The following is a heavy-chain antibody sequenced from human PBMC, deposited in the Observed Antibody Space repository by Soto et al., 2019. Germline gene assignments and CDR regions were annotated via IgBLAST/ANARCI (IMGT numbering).Heavy chain of an antibody. D-gene: IGHD1-26*01. CDR2: ISYDGSNK. CDR1: GFTFSSYA. J-gene: IGHJ3*02. CDR3: ARGHNIVGAYDAFDI. V-gene: IGHV3-30-3*01. Sequence: GGSLRLSCAASGFTFSSYAMHWVRQAPGKGLEWVAVISYDGSNKYYADSVKGRFTISRDNSKNTLYLQMNSLRAEDTAVYYCARGHNIVGAYDAFDIWGQGTMVTVSS.